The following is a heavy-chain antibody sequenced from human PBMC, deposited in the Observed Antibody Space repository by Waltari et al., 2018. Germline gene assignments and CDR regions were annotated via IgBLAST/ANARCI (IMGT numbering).Heavy chain of an antibody. CDR1: GYTFTSYD. J-gene: IGHJ4*02. CDR2: MNPNSGNT. V-gene: IGHV1-8*03. Sequence: QVQLVQSGAEVKKPGASVKVSCKASGYTFTSYDIHWGRQATGQGLEWMGWMNPNSGNTGYAQKFQGRVTITRNTSISTAYMELSSLRSEDTAVYYCARGRRAREQQLIYWGQGTLVTVSS. CDR3: ARGRRAREQQLIY. D-gene: IGHD6-13*01.